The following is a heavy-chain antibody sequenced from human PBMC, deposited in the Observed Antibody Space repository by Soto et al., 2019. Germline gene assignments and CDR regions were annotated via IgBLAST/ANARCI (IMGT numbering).Heavy chain of an antibody. Sequence: PSETLSLTCTVSGGSISSGGYYWSWIRQHPGKGLEWIGYIYYSGSTKYNPSLKSRVTISVDKSNNQFSLELRAVTAADTAVYYCATLPSCIVVVKTEISTWGQGTLVTVSA. CDR3: ATLPSCIVVVKTEIST. D-gene: IGHD2-15*01. V-gene: IGHV4-31*09. CDR2: IYYSGST. CDR1: GGSISSGGYY. J-gene: IGHJ5*02.